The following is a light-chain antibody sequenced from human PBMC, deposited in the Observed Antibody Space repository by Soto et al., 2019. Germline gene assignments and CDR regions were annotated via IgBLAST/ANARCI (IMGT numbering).Light chain of an antibody. CDR2: AGS. Sequence: EIVLTQSPCTLSVSPGDRVTLSCGASQSISINLAWYQHKPGQAPRLLIHAGSTRATGIPARISGSGSGTEFTLTISSRQSEDFAVYYCQQFRKWPWTFGQGTKVDIK. J-gene: IGKJ1*01. V-gene: IGKV3D-15*01. CDR1: QSISIN. CDR3: QQFRKWPWT.